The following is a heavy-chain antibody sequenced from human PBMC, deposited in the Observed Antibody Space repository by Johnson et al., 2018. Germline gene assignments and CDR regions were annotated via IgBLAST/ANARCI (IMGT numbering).Heavy chain of an antibody. V-gene: IGHV3-48*01. CDR3: ARDEGWYGAFDS. Sequence: VQLVQSGGGVVQPGRSLRLSCAASGFTFSSYGMHWVRQAPGKGLEWVSDIPSSGRTTYYADSVKGRFTISRDNAKNSLYLQMNSMRAEDTAVYYCARDEGWYGAFDSWGQGTMVTVSS. CDR1: GFTFSSYG. D-gene: IGHD2-15*01. CDR2: IPSSGRTT. J-gene: IGHJ3*02.